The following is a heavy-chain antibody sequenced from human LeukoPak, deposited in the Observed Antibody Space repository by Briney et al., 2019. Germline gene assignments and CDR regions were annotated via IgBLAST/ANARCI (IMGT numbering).Heavy chain of an antibody. D-gene: IGHD6-19*01. CDR2: IYMSGST. J-gene: IGHJ4*02. V-gene: IGHV4-4*07. CDR3: GREGGDSRGRYIDY. Sequence: SETLSLTCTVSGGSISIYYWSWIRQPAGKGLEWIGRIYMSGSTNYSPSLKSRVTMSVDTSKNQFSLKLSSVTAADTAVYYCGREGGDSRGRYIDYWGQGTLVNVSS. CDR1: GGSISIYY.